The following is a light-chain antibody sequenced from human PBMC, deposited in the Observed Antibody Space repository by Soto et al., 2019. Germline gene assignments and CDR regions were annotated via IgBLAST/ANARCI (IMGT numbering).Light chain of an antibody. J-gene: IGKJ5*01. CDR2: GAS. V-gene: IGKV3-15*01. CDR1: QSVSSN. Sequence: EIVMTQSPATLSVSPGERATLSCRASQSVSSNLAWYQHKPDQAPRLLIFGASTRATGNPARFSGSGSGTEFTLTNSSLQSEDFAVYYCQQYNNYVTFGQGTRLEIK. CDR3: QQYNNYVT.